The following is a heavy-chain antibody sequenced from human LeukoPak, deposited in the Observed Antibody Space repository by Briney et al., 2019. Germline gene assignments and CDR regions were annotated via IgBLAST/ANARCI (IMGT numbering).Heavy chain of an antibody. J-gene: IGHJ4*02. V-gene: IGHV3-23*01. Sequence: GGSLRLSCAASGITVSGNYMSWVRQAPGKGLEWVSVISGNGGTTYYADSVKGRFTISRDNSKNTLYLQMNSLRAEDTAIYYCAKDARRSGSGWSYFDYWGQGTLVTVSS. CDR3: AKDARRSGSGWSYFDY. D-gene: IGHD6-19*01. CDR2: ISGNGGTT. CDR1: GITVSGNY.